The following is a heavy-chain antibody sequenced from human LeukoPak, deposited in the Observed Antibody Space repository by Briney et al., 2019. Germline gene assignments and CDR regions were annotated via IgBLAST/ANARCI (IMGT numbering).Heavy chain of an antibody. D-gene: IGHD3-22*01. CDR3: AREASAYYSRWFDY. CDR2: ISAYNGST. Sequence: ASVKVSRQASAYTFTNYVFSWVGQAPGQGLDWMGWISAYNGSTNYAQKFQGRVTMTTDTSTSTAYMELRRLRSDDTAVYFCAREASAYYSRWFDYWGQGTLVTVSS. CDR1: AYTFTNYV. J-gene: IGHJ4*02. V-gene: IGHV1-18*01.